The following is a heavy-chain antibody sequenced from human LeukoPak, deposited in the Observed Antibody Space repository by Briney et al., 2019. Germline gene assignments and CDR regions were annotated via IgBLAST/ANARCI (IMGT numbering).Heavy chain of an antibody. CDR3: AKDIFDCSGGSCYYLDY. Sequence: GGSLRLSCAASGFTFDDYAMHWVRQAPGKGLEWVSPISGDGGSTYYADSVKGRFTISRDNSKNSLYLQMNSLRTEDTALYYCAKDIFDCSGGSCYYLDYWGQGTLVTVSS. CDR1: GFTFDDYA. D-gene: IGHD2-15*01. V-gene: IGHV3-43*02. CDR2: ISGDGGST. J-gene: IGHJ4*02.